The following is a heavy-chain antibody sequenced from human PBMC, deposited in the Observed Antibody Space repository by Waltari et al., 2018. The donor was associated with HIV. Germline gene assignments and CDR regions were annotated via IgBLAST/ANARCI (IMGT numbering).Heavy chain of an antibody. J-gene: IGHJ4*02. CDR3: ARSPAF. CDR1: GYTFNNYA. Sequence: QVQLVQSGSQLKKLGASLKISCKASGYTFNNYAMHWVRQAPGQGLEWMGWMNTITGDPTSAQGFTGRFVVSLDTSMSTTYLQIKTRKPEDSAVYYCARSPAFWGQGTLVIVSS. CDR2: MNTITGDP. V-gene: IGHV7-4-1*02.